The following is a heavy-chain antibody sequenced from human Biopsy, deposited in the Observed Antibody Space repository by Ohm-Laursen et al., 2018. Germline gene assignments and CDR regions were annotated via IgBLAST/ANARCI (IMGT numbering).Heavy chain of an antibody. Sequence: GTLSLTCTVPGGSISGYYWSWIRQAPGKGLEWIGFIYYTGKTKSNPSLKSRLTMSVDTSKNQFSLNLTTVTTADTAVYYCAKNSGYSHDYWGPGILVTVPS. J-gene: IGHJ4*01. CDR1: GGSISGYY. V-gene: IGHV4-59*03. CDR2: IYYTGKT. CDR3: AKNSGYSHDY. D-gene: IGHD3-22*01.